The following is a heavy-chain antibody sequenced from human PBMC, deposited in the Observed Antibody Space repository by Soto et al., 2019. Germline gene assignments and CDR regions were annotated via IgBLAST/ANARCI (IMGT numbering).Heavy chain of an antibody. CDR3: AGGDYVWGSYRQNPPTYYYYYYGMDV. D-gene: IGHD3-16*02. J-gene: IGHJ6*02. Sequence: ASVKVSCKASEYTFTSYDINWVRQATGQGLEWMGWMNPNSGNTGYAQKFQGRVTITADESTSTAYMELSSLRSEDTAVYYCAGGDYVWGSYRQNPPTYYYYYYGMDVWGQGTTVTVSS. CDR2: MNPNSGNT. V-gene: IGHV1-8*01. CDR1: EYTFTSYD.